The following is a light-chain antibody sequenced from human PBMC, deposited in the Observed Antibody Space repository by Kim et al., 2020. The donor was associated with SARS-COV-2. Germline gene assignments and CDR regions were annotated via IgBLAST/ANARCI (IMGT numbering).Light chain of an antibody. CDR3: QSVDSSGTYYV. J-gene: IGLJ1*01. CDR1: ALPKQY. Sequence: YELTQPPSVSVSPGQTARITCSGDALPKQYAYWYQQKPGQAPVLLIYKDSERPSGIPERFSGSSSGTTVTLTISGVQAEDEADYFCQSVDSSGTYYVFGAGTKVTVL. CDR2: KDS. V-gene: IGLV3-25*03.